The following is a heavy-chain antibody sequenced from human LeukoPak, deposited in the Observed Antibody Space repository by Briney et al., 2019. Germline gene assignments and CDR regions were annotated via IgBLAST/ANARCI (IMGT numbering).Heavy chain of an antibody. J-gene: IGHJ4*01. CDR3: ARHRETAAGTMDY. CDR2: IWHDGRT. CDR1: GGSITSYY. V-gene: IGHV4-59*08. Sequence: SETLSLTCTVSGGSITSYYWSWIRQPPEKGLEWIGVIWHDGRTNYYASLKSRGTISEDPCKNQVSLNLTSVTAADTAVYYCARHRETAAGTMDYWGQGTLVTVSS. D-gene: IGHD6-13*01.